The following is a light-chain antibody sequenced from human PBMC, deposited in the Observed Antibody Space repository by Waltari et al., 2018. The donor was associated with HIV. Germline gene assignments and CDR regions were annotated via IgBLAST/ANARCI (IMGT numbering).Light chain of an antibody. V-gene: IGLV1-47*01. CDR3: VGWEMRLRGYV. J-gene: IGLJ1*01. Sequence: SVLTQPPSASAAPGKRVTISRFGSRSNTETDHDYAYQQFPGAAPKILIYKVTHRPAGGPCRCTGAKSGTSPSLTIGGLRCDDEADYYCVGWEMRLRGYVFGAGTKVTVL. CDR1: RSNTETDH. CDR2: KVT.